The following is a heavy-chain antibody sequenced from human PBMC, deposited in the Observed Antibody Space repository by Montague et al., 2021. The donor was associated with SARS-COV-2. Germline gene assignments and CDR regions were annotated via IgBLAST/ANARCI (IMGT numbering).Heavy chain of an antibody. CDR1: GFTFSSHG. D-gene: IGHD1-14*01. CDR3: ARDQNHGMDV. J-gene: IGHJ6*02. Sequence: SLRLSCAASGFTFSSHGMYWVRQPPGKGLEWVSGIHGRGDGTYYADSVKGRFTISRDNSKNTLYLQMNSLRVEDTAVYYCARDQNHGMDVWGQGTTVIVSS. CDR2: IHGRGDGT. V-gene: IGHV3-23*01.